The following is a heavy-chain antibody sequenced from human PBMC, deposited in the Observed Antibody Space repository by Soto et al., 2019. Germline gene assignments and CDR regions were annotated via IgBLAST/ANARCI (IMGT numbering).Heavy chain of an antibody. Sequence: SETLSLTCTVSGGSISSYYWSWIRQPPGKGLEWIGYIYYSGSTNYDPSHKSRVTISVDTSKNQFSLKLSSVTAADTAVYYCASYYGDYVSWFDPWGQGTLVTVSS. CDR2: IYYSGST. D-gene: IGHD4-17*01. CDR1: GGSISSYY. V-gene: IGHV4-59*01. CDR3: ASYYGDYVSWFDP. J-gene: IGHJ5*02.